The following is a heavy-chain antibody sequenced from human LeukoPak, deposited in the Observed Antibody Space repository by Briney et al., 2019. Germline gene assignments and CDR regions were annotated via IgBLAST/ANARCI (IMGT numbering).Heavy chain of an antibody. J-gene: IGHJ3*02. V-gene: IGHV3-7*01. Sequence: GSLRLSCAASGFTFSSYWMSWVRQAPGKGLEWVANIKQDGNEKYYVDSVKGRFNISRDNAKNSLYLEMNSLRVEDTAMYYCARGSGYEHSRGGAFDIWGQGTMVTVSS. CDR2: IKQDGNEK. CDR3: ARGSGYEHSRGGAFDI. CDR1: GFTFSSYW. D-gene: IGHD5-12*01.